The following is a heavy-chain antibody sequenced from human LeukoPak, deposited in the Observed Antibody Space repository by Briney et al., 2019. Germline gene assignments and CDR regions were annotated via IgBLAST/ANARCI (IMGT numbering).Heavy chain of an antibody. J-gene: IGHJ3*02. D-gene: IGHD3-22*01. CDR2: IYPGDSDT. CDR3: ARRGVYSSSYSDAFDI. Sequence: GESLKISCKGSGYRFTSYWIGWVRQMPGKGLEWMGIIYPGDSDTTYSPSFQGQVTISADKSISTAYLQWSSLKASDTAMYYCARRGVYSSSYSDAFDIWGQGTMVTISS. CDR1: GYRFTSYW. V-gene: IGHV5-51*01.